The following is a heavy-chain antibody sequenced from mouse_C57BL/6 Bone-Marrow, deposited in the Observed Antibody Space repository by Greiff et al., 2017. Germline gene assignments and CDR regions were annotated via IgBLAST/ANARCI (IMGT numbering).Heavy chain of an antibody. CDR1: GYSITSGYY. CDR2: ISYDGSN. V-gene: IGHV3-6*01. CDR3: ARDLLLPAY. J-gene: IGHJ3*01. D-gene: IGHD1-1*01. Sequence: EVQLVESGPGLVKPSQSLSLTCSVTGYSITSGYYWNWIRQFPGNKLEWMGYISYDGSNNYNPSLKNRISITRDTSKNQFFLKLNSVTTEDTATYYCARDLLLPAYWGQGTLVTVSA.